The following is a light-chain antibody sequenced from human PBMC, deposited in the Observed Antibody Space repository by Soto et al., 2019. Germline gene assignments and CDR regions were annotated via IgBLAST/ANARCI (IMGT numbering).Light chain of an antibody. J-gene: IGKJ2*01. CDR1: QGISNY. CDR3: QKYNSAPHT. Sequence: DIQMTQSPSSLSASVGDRVTITCRASQGISNYLAWYQQKPGKVPKLLIYAASTLQSGVPSRFSGSGSVTDFILTISSLQPEDVANYYCQKYNSAPHTFGQGTKLEIK. CDR2: AAS. V-gene: IGKV1-27*01.